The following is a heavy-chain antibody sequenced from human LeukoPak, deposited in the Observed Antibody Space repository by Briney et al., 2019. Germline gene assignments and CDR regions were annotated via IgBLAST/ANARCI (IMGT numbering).Heavy chain of an antibody. Sequence: GGSLRLSCAASGFTVSSYWMNWVRQAPGKGLVWVSRIASDGSSTTYADSVKGRFSISRDNAKNTLYLQMNSLRVEDTAVYYCARGRPHGNDYWGQGTLVTVSS. CDR3: ARGRPHGNDY. V-gene: IGHV3-74*01. J-gene: IGHJ4*02. CDR2: IASDGSST. CDR1: GFTVSSYW. D-gene: IGHD4-23*01.